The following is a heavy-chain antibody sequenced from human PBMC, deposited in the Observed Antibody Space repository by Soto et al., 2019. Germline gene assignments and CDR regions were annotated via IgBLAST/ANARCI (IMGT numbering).Heavy chain of an antibody. CDR2: ISGSGGST. Sequence: GVSLSLSCSASGFPFSSYAMSWVRQAPGKGLEWVSAISGSGGSTYYADSVKGRFTISRDNSKNTLYLQMNSLRAEDTAVYYCARFLLYSSSSNGMDVWGQGTTVNVSS. V-gene: IGHV3-23*01. D-gene: IGHD6-6*01. CDR1: GFPFSSYA. CDR3: ARFLLYSSSSNGMDV. J-gene: IGHJ6*02.